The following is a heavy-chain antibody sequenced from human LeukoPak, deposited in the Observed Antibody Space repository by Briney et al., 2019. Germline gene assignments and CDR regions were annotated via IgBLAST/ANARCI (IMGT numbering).Heavy chain of an antibody. Sequence: PGGSLRLSCVASGFTFSSYWLTWVRQAPGKGLEWVAFIRYDGSSKYYADSVKCRFTISRDNSKNTLYLQMNSLRAEDTAVYYCAKDSGSYSDVWGKGTTVTISS. CDR3: AKDSGSYSDV. D-gene: IGHD3-10*01. CDR1: GFTFSSYW. V-gene: IGHV3-30*02. J-gene: IGHJ6*04. CDR2: IRYDGSSK.